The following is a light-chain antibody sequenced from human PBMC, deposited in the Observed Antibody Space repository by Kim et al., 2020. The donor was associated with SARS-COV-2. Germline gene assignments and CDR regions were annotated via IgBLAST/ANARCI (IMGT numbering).Light chain of an antibody. V-gene: IGLV2-14*03. CDR3: SSYTRSSTNYV. J-gene: IGLJ1*01. CDR1: SSDVGSYNY. CDR2: AVS. Sequence: IPLSCNATSSDVGSYNYVSWYQQHPGKAPKLMIYAVSNRPSGVSNRFSGSKSGNTASLTISGLQAEDEADYYCSSYTRSSTNYVFGTGTKVTVL.